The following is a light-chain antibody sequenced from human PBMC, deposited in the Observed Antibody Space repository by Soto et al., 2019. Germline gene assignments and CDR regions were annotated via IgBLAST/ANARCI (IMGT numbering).Light chain of an antibody. CDR3: HQYANLPT. Sequence: DIQMTQSPSSLSASLGDRVTITCQARQNINNYLNWYQQKPGIAPKLLIYDASTFEARVTSRSRGSGSGTAFTFTIRRLQPEDIETYYCHQYANLPTFGQGTRLEIK. J-gene: IGKJ5*01. V-gene: IGKV1-33*01. CDR1: QNINNY. CDR2: DAS.